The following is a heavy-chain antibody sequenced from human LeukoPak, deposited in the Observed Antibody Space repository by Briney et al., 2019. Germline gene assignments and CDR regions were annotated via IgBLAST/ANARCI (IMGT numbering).Heavy chain of an antibody. CDR1: GYTFSNYW. V-gene: IGHV5-51*01. J-gene: IGHJ5*02. D-gene: IGHD1-26*01. CDR3: VRFAFTRSLDH. CDR2: FYPGYSDG. Sequence: GGSLQIFCWGSGYTFSNYWIGWGRQMPGKGVEGMVLFYPGYSDGKYRPSVEGQVTLSVDTSISTGYLQVSGLRASDTAIYYCVRFAFTRSLDHWGQGTLVTVSS.